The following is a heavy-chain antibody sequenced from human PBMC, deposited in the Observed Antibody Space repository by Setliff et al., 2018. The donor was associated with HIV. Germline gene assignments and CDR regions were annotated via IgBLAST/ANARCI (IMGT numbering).Heavy chain of an antibody. CDR3: ARDLLAVANTYYYYYMDG. Sequence: GASVKVSCKASGYTFTGYYMHWVRQAPGQGLEWMGRINPNSGGTNYAQKFQGRVTMTRDTSISTAYMELSRLRSDDTAVYYCARDLLAVANTYYYYYMDGWGKGTTVTVSS. V-gene: IGHV1-2*06. J-gene: IGHJ6*03. D-gene: IGHD6-19*01. CDR2: INPNSGGT. CDR1: GYTFTGYY.